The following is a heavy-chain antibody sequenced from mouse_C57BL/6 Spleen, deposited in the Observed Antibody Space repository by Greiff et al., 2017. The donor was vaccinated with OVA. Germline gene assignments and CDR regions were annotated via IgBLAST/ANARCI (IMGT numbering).Heavy chain of an antibody. CDR3: ARNWDYAMDY. V-gene: IGHV1-69*01. J-gene: IGHJ4*01. Sequence: QVHVKQPGAELVMPGASVKLSCKASGYTFTSYWMHWVKQRPGQGLEWIGEIDPSDSYTNYNQKFKGKSTLTVDKSSSTAYMQLSSLTSEDSAVYYCARNWDYAMDYWGQGTSVTVSS. D-gene: IGHD4-1*01. CDR1: GYTFTSYW. CDR2: IDPSDSYT.